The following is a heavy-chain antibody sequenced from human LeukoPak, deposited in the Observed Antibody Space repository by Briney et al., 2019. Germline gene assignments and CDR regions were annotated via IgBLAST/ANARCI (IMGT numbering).Heavy chain of an antibody. J-gene: IGHJ6*02. V-gene: IGHV1-46*01. CDR2: INPSGGST. Sequence: ASVKVSCKASGYTFTSYYMHWVRQAPGQGLEWMGIINPSGGSTSYAQKFQGRVTMTRYTSTSTVYMELSSLRSEDTAVYYCARAPSQLPPAYYYYYYGMDVWGQGTTVTVSS. CDR1: GYTFTSYY. CDR3: ARAPSQLPPAYYYYYYGMDV. D-gene: IGHD2-2*01.